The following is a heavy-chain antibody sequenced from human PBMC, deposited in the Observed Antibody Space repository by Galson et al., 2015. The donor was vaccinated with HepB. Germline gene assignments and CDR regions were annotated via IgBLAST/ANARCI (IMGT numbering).Heavy chain of an antibody. CDR1: GYTFTSYD. Sequence: SVKVSCKASGYTFTSYDINWVRQATGQGLEWMGWMNPNSVNTGYAQKLQGRVTMTRNTSISTAYIELSSLRSEDTAVYYCARDRSTTTWRDAFDIWGQGTMVTVSS. CDR3: ARDRSTTTWRDAFDI. J-gene: IGHJ3*02. V-gene: IGHV1-8*01. CDR2: MNPNSVNT. D-gene: IGHD2-2*01.